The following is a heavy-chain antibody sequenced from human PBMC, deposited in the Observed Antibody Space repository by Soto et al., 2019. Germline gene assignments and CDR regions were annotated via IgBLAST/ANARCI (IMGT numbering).Heavy chain of an antibody. CDR1: GGSFSGYY. J-gene: IGHJ6*02. CDR3: AVEIAAAGTFYYYGMDV. Sequence: PSETLSLTCAVYGGSFSGYYWSWIRQPPGKGLGWIGEINHSGSTNYNPSLKSRVTISVDTSKNQFSLKLSSVTAADTAVYYCAVEIAAAGTFYYYGMDVWGQGTTVT. D-gene: IGHD6-13*01. V-gene: IGHV4-34*01. CDR2: INHSGST.